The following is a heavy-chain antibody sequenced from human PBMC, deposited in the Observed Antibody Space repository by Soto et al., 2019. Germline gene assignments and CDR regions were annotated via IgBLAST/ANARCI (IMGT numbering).Heavy chain of an antibody. CDR3: AKGLQLGY. Sequence: QVQLVESGGGVVQPGRSLRLSCAASGFTFSSYGMHWVRQAPGKGLEWVAVISYDGSNKYYADSVKGRFTISRDNSKNTLYLQMNSLRAEDTAVYYCAKGLQLGYWGQGTLVTASS. J-gene: IGHJ4*02. CDR2: ISYDGSNK. CDR1: GFTFSSYG. V-gene: IGHV3-30*18. D-gene: IGHD4-4*01.